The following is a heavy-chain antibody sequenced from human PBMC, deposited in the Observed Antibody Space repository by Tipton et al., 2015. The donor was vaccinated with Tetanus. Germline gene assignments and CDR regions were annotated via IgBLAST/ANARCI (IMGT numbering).Heavy chain of an antibody. CDR2: IYSSGTT. CDR1: GDSISSGGYY. V-gene: IGHV4-31*03. CDR3: ARSYYDLLTGNYIPYDSDY. D-gene: IGHD3-9*01. J-gene: IGHJ4*02. Sequence: TLSLTCSVSGDSISSGGYYWSWIRQHPGKGLEWIGYIYSSGTTNYNPSLRSRVTMSVDTSKNQFSLELTSVTAADTAVYYCARSYYDLLTGNYIPYDSDYWGRGSLVTVSS.